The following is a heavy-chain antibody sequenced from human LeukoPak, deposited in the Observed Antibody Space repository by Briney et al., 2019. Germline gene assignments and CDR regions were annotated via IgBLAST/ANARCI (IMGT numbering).Heavy chain of an antibody. Sequence: GGSLRLSCAASGFTFSSYWMSWVRQAPGKGLEWVSAISGSGGSTYYADSVKGRFTISRDNSKNTLYLQMNSLRAEDTAVYYCAKDRDWSIAAVLFDYWGQGTLVTVSS. CDR2: ISGSGGST. CDR3: AKDRDWSIAAVLFDY. CDR1: GFTFSSYW. D-gene: IGHD6-13*01. J-gene: IGHJ4*02. V-gene: IGHV3-23*01.